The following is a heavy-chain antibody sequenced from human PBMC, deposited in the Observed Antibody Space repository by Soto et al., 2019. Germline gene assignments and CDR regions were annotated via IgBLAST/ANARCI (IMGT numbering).Heavy chain of an antibody. CDR1: GGSISSYY. CDR3: ARVYSSSYWFDP. CDR2: IYYSGST. D-gene: IGHD6-6*01. Sequence: SETLSLTCTVSGGSISSYYWSWIRQPPGKGLEWIGYIYYSGSTNYNPSLKSRVTISVDTSKNQFSLKLSSVTAADTAVYYCARVYSSSYWFDPWGQGTLVTVSS. V-gene: IGHV4-59*01. J-gene: IGHJ5*02.